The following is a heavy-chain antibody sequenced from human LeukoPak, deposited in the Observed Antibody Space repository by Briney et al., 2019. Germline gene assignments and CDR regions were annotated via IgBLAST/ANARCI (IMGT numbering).Heavy chain of an antibody. CDR3: ASGFYGGVFDN. CDR1: GFTFSNYA. CDR2: ISTSSDST. J-gene: IGHJ4*02. Sequence: GGSLRLSRVMSGFTFSNYAMKAVPDAPGKRQGWVSDISTSSDSTYHIEYVRGRFTISIDNSKNTLYLQMNSLRVDDTAVYYCASGFYGGVFDNWGQGTLVTVSS. D-gene: IGHD4/OR15-4a*01. V-gene: IGHV3-23*01.